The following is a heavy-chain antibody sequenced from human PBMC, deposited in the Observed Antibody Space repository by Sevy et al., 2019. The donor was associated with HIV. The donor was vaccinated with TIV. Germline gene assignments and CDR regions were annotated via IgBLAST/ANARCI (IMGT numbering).Heavy chain of an antibody. CDR3: AREGGYTDQGMDV. D-gene: IGHD5-12*01. CDR1: GFTFSNYD. Sequence: GGSLRLSCAASGFTFSNYDMNWVRQAPGKGVEWVSYISSDSSRIYYADSVKGRFTISRDNAKNSLYVQMNRLRAEDMAVYYCAREGGYTDQGMDVWGQGTTVTVSS. V-gene: IGHV3-48*01. J-gene: IGHJ6*02. CDR2: ISSDSSRI.